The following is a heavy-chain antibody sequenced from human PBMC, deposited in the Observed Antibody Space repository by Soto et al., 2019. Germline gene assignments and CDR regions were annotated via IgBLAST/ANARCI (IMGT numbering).Heavy chain of an antibody. D-gene: IGHD2-21*02. V-gene: IGHV1-69*13. CDR1: GGTFSSYA. CDR2: IIPIFGTA. J-gene: IGHJ4*02. Sequence: GASVKVSCKASGGTFSSYAISWARQAPGQGLEWMGGIIPIFGTANYAQKFQGRVTITADESTSTAYMELSSLRSEDTAVYYCASAPSTYCGGDCYLDYWGQGTLVTVSS. CDR3: ASAPSTYCGGDCYLDY.